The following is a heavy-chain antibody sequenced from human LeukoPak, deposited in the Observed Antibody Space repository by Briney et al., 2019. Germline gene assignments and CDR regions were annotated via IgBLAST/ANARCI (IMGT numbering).Heavy chain of an antibody. CDR3: ARAAYSSTWYSRYFDL. J-gene: IGHJ2*01. CDR2: ISGSGGST. V-gene: IGHV3-23*01. Sequence: GGSLRLSCAASGFTFSSYAMSWVRQAPGKGLEWVSAISGSGGSTYYADSVKGRFTISRDNSKNTLYLQMNSLRAGDTAVYYCARAAYSSTWYSRYFDLWGRGTLVTVSS. CDR1: GFTFSSYA. D-gene: IGHD6-13*01.